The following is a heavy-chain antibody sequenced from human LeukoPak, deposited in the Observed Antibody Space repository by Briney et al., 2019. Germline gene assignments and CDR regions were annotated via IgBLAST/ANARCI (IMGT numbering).Heavy chain of an antibody. CDR2: ITISGATT. CDR1: GFTFSSHA. V-gene: IGHV3-23*01. J-gene: IGHJ4*02. D-gene: IGHD3-10*01. CDR3: ATYGSGSYYRKAFDY. Sequence: GGSLRLSCAASGFTFSSHAMSWVRQAPGKGLEWVSSITISGATTYYADSVKGRLTISRDNSKTTLYLQMNSLRAEDTAVYYCATYGSGSYYRKAFDYWGQGTLVTVSS.